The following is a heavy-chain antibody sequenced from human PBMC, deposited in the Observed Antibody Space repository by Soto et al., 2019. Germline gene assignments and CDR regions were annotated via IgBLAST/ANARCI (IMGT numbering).Heavy chain of an antibody. Sequence: GGSLRLSCAASGFTFSDYYMSWIRQAPGKGLEWVSYISSSSSYTNYADSVKGRFTISRDNAKNSLYLQMNSLRAEDTAVYYCVRAFIAVAGTSFDIWGQGTMVTVSS. CDR1: GFTFSDYY. V-gene: IGHV3-11*06. CDR3: VRAFIAVAGTSFDI. J-gene: IGHJ3*02. CDR2: ISSSSSYT. D-gene: IGHD6-19*01.